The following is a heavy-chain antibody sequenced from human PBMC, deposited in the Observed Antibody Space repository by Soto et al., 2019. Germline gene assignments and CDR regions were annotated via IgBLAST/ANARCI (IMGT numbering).Heavy chain of an antibody. Sequence: GGSLRLSCAASGFTFSSYGMHWVRQAPGKGLEWVAVIWYDGSNKYYADSVKGRFTISRDNSKNTRYLQMNSLRAEDTAVYYCARDGPPMGSYHTPPPRTDYYYGMDVWGQGTTVTVSS. CDR1: GFTFSSYG. CDR3: ARDGPPMGSYHTPPPRTDYYYGMDV. CDR2: IWYDGSNK. J-gene: IGHJ6*02. D-gene: IGHD1-26*01. V-gene: IGHV3-33*01.